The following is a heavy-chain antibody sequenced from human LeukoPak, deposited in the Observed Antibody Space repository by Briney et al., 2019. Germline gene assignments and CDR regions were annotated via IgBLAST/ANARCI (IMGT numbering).Heavy chain of an antibody. Sequence: GASVKVSCKASGYTFTSYGISWVRQAPGQGLEWMGWISAYNGNTNYAQKLQGRVTMTTDTSTSTAYIELRSLRSDDTAVYYCARVIAVAVHLFDYWGQGTLVTVSS. D-gene: IGHD6-19*01. CDR1: GYTFTSYG. J-gene: IGHJ4*02. CDR3: ARVIAVAVHLFDY. V-gene: IGHV1-18*01. CDR2: ISAYNGNT.